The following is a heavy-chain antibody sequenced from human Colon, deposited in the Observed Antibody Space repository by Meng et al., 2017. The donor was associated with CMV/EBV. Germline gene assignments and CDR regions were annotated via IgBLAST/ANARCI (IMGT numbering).Heavy chain of an antibody. CDR2: ISTNRNT. V-gene: IGHV4-4*07. Sequence: GPRLVSPSAPLSCPCHVAGGSISTYHWSWIRQPAGEGLEWLGRISTNRNTDYNPSLNSRATIWLDTSNNQFSLKLTSVTAADTAVYYCVRGGYSGTQTGGVQEYWGQGTLVTVSS. CDR1: GGSISTYH. CDR3: VRGGYSGTQTGGVQEY. D-gene: IGHD5-12*01. J-gene: IGHJ4*02.